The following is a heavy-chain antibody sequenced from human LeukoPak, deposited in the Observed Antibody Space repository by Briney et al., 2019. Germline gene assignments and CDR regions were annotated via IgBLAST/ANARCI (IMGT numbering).Heavy chain of an antibody. CDR2: IYYSGST. CDR3: ARHEWSGYYLFDY. D-gene: IGHD3-3*01. Sequence: SETLSLTCTVSGGSISSSSYYWGWIRQPPGKGLEWIGSIYYSGSTYYNPSLKSRVTISVDTSKNQFSLKLTSVTAADAAVYYCARHEWSGYYLFDYWGQGTLVTVSS. CDR1: GGSISSSSYY. V-gene: IGHV4-39*01. J-gene: IGHJ4*02.